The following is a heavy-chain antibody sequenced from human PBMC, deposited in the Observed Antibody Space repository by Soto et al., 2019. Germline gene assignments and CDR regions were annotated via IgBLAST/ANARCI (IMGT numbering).Heavy chain of an antibody. J-gene: IGHJ4*02. CDR3: ARDPFITLIVVIIPDGYFDY. D-gene: IGHD3-22*01. CDR1: GFTFSNYA. V-gene: IGHV3-23*01. Sequence: GGSLRLSCAASGFTFSNYAMNWVRQATGKGLEWVSVISASGDNTYYADSVKGRFTISRDNSKNTLYLQMSSLRAEDTAVYYCARDPFITLIVVIIPDGYFDYWGQGTLVTVSS. CDR2: ISASGDNT.